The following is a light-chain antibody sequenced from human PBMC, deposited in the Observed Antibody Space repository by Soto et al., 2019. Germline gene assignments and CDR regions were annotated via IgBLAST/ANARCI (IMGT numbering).Light chain of an antibody. CDR3: QQGSDWPVT. J-gene: IGKJ1*01. CDR1: QSVGTY. CDR2: DAS. Sequence: EVVLTHSPVTLSLSPGERATLSCRAPQSVGTYLAWYQQKPGQAPRLLFYDASKRASGIPARFSGGGSGTDFTLTISSLEPEDFAVYYWQQGSDWPVTFGQGTKVDIK. V-gene: IGKV3-11*01.